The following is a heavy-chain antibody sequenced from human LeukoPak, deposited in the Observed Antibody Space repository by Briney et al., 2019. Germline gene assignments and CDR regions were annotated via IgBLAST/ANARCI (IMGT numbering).Heavy chain of an antibody. J-gene: IGHJ5*02. Sequence: SETLSLTCTVSGGSISSGGYYWSWIRQHPGKGLEWIGYIYYSGSTNYNPSLKSRVTISVDKSKNQFSLKLSSVTAADTAVYYCASLLGATTSEDWFDPWGQGTLVTVSS. CDR2: IYYSGST. CDR1: GGSISSGGYY. CDR3: ASLLGATTSEDWFDP. V-gene: IGHV4-31*03. D-gene: IGHD1-26*01.